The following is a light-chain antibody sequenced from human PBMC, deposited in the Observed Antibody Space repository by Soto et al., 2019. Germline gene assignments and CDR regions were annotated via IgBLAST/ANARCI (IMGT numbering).Light chain of an antibody. J-gene: IGKJ1*01. V-gene: IGKV3-11*01. CDR2: DTS. CDR3: QQRNSWPRT. Sequence: EIVLTQSPGTLSLSPGERATLSCRASQSVGHYLAWYQQRPGQAPRLLIYDTSNRATGIPARFSGSGSGTDCTLTISSIEPEDFAFYYCQQRNSWPRTFGQGTKVEIK. CDR1: QSVGHY.